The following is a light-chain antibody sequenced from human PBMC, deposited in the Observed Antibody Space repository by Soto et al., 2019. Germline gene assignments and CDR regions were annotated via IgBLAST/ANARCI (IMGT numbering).Light chain of an antibody. CDR2: DVS. Sequence: QSALTQPASVSGSPGQSITISCTGASSDVGGYNYVSWYQQHPGKAPKLMIYDVSNRPSGVSNRFSASKSANTASLTISGLQAEDEADYYCSSYTTSSTIIFGGGTKVTVL. J-gene: IGLJ2*01. CDR1: SSDVGGYNY. CDR3: SSYTTSSTII. V-gene: IGLV2-14*03.